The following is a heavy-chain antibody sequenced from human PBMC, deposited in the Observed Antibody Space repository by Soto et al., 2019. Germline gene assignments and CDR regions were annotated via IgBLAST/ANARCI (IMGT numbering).Heavy chain of an antibody. J-gene: IGHJ4*02. V-gene: IGHV4-4*07. CDR2: ISYTGST. CDR1: GVSISGYC. D-gene: IGHD4-4*01. CDR3: GRQSYSRSFSSCSKFDF. Sequence: WETLSLTCTVSGVSISGYCWSWIRQPAGKGLEWIGRISYTGSTAYDPSLKSRVAISVDTSRNQFSLRLSSVTAADTAVYFCGRQSYSRSFSSCSKFDFWGQGALVTVSS.